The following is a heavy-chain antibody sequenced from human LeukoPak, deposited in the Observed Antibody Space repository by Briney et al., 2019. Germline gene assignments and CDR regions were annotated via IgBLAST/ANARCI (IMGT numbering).Heavy chain of an antibody. Sequence: GGSLRLSCVASGFSISSGYMTWARQAPGKALEWVSLLYSDDSAYYPDSVKGRFTISRDNSKSTLHLQMDTLRTEDTAMYYCARDPWQGSTTLHWGQGIMVTISS. D-gene: IGHD1-26*01. CDR2: LYSDDSA. CDR3: ARDPWQGSTTLH. CDR1: GFSISSGY. V-gene: IGHV3-66*02. J-gene: IGHJ4*02.